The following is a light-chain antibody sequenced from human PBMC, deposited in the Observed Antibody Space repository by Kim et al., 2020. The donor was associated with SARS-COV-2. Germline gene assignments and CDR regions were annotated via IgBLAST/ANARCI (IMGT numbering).Light chain of an antibody. CDR2: DAS. Sequence: ASVGDRVTITCRASQSISSWLAWYQQKPGKAPKLLIYDASSLESGVPSRFSGSGSWTEFTLTISSLQPDDFATYYCQQYNSYPWTFGQGTKVEIK. J-gene: IGKJ1*01. CDR3: QQYNSYPWT. V-gene: IGKV1-5*01. CDR1: QSISSW.